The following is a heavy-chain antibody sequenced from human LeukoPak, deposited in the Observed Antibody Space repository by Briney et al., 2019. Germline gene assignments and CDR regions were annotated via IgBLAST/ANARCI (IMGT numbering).Heavy chain of an antibody. CDR2: ISSSSDQT. V-gene: IGHV3-23*01. Sequence: GGSLRLSCAASGFTLRNYAMSWVSLAPGKGLEWVSAISSSSDQTYYTDSVKGRLTISRDNSKSTLYLQMNSLGVDDTAVYYCAKGGYSSPTSYFDFWGQGTLVTVSS. CDR1: GFTLRNYA. D-gene: IGHD5-18*01. J-gene: IGHJ4*02. CDR3: AKGGYSSPTSYFDF.